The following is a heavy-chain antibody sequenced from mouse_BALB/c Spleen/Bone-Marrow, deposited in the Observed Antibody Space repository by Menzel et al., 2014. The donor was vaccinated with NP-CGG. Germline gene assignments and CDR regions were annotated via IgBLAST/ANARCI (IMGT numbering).Heavy chain of an antibody. Sequence: EVKLVESGAELVRSGASVKLSCTGSGFNIKDSYIHWVKQRPGQGLEWIGWIVPENGDTEYAPKFQGKATMTADTSSNTAYLQLSSLTSEDTAVDYCTPYGNGGWEYWGQGTSVTVSS. J-gene: IGHJ4*01. CDR3: TPYGNGGWEY. CDR1: GFNIKDSY. D-gene: IGHD2-10*02. CDR2: IVPENGDT. V-gene: IGHV14-4*02.